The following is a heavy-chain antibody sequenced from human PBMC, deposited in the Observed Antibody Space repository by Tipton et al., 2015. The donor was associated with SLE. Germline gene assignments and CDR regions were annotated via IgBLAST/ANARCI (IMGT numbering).Heavy chain of an antibody. CDR2: IYYSGST. V-gene: IGHV4-59*11. CDR3: ARGGYYDSSGYYDAFDI. CDR1: GGSISSHY. D-gene: IGHD3-22*01. J-gene: IGHJ3*02. Sequence: TLSLTCTVSGGSISSHYWSWIRQPPGKGLEWIGYIYYSGSTNYNPSLKSRVTISVDTSKNQFSLKLSSVTAADTAVYYCARGGYYDSSGYYDAFDIWGQGTMVTVSS.